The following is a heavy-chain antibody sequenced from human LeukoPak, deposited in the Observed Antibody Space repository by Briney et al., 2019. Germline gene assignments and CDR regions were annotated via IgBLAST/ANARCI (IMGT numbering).Heavy chain of an antibody. Sequence: GGSLRLSCAASGFTFSSYWMHWVRQAPGKGLVWVSRISSDGSTITYADSVKGRFTISRDNAKNSLYLQMNSLRAEDTAVYYCARDPDEYYDSSGYYIAFDIWGQGTMVTVSS. CDR1: GFTFSSYW. CDR3: ARDPDEYYDSSGYYIAFDI. CDR2: ISSDGSTI. V-gene: IGHV3-74*01. D-gene: IGHD3-22*01. J-gene: IGHJ3*02.